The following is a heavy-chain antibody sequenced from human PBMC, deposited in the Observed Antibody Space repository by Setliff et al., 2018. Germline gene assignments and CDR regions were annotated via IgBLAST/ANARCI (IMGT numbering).Heavy chain of an antibody. V-gene: IGHV4-38-2*02. J-gene: IGHJ4*02. CDR1: GYSISSGYI. CDR2: IGHAGSI. Sequence: SETLSLACTVSGYSISSGYIWGWIRQPPGKGLEWVGNIGHAGSINYNPSLKSRLTISRDTSKNQVSLKLNSVTATDTAVYYCARDLGHGGDSDYWGQGILVTVSS. D-gene: IGHD2-21*02. CDR3: ARDLGHGGDSDY.